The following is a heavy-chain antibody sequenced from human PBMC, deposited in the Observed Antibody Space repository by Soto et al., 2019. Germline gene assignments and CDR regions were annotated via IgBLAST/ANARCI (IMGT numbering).Heavy chain of an antibody. CDR2: IYYSGST. Sequence: QVQLQESGPGLVKPSQTLSLTCTVSGGSISSGGYYWSWIRQHPGKGLEWIGYIYYSGSTYYNPSLKIRVTISVDTSKNQFSLKLSSVTAADTAVYYCAREGITMVREGYNWFDPWGQGTLVTVSS. J-gene: IGHJ5*02. CDR1: GGSISSGGYY. CDR3: AREGITMVREGYNWFDP. D-gene: IGHD3-10*01. V-gene: IGHV4-31*03.